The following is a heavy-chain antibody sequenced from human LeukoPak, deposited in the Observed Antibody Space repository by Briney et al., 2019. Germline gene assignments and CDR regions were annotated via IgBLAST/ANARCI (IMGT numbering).Heavy chain of an antibody. CDR2: ISYDGNNK. CDR1: GFTFSSYA. Sequence: GRSLRLSCAASGFTFSSYAMHWVRQAPGKGLEWVAVISYDGNNKYYADSVKGRCTISRDTSKNTLYLQMNSLRAEDTAVYYCARERGYYGSGRYGADFDYWGQGTLVTVSS. CDR3: ARERGYYGSGRYGADFDY. V-gene: IGHV3-30*04. J-gene: IGHJ4*02. D-gene: IGHD3-10*01.